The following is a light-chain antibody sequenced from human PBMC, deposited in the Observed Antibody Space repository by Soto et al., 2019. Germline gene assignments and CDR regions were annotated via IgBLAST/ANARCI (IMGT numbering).Light chain of an antibody. CDR3: HQYGDSPPWT. CDR1: QSVSTN. Sequence: LSVSPGERATLSCRASQSVSTNLAWFQQKPGQTPRLLFNGASTRATGIPARFTGSGSGTEFILTISSLQSEDFAVYYCHQYGDSPPWTFGQGTKVDIK. CDR2: GAS. V-gene: IGKV3D-15*02. J-gene: IGKJ1*01.